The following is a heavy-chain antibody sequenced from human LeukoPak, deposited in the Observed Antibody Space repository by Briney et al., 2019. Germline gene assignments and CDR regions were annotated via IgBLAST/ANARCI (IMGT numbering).Heavy chain of an antibody. D-gene: IGHD4-23*01. Sequence: SQTLSLTCTVSGGSISSGGYYWSWIRQQPGKGLEWIGYIYYSGSTYYNPSLKSRVTISVDTSKNQFSLKLSSVTAADTAVYYCARDRRWPQTIFDYWGQGTPVTVSS. V-gene: IGHV4-31*03. CDR2: IYYSGST. CDR3: ARDRRWPQTIFDY. J-gene: IGHJ4*02. CDR1: GGSISSGGYY.